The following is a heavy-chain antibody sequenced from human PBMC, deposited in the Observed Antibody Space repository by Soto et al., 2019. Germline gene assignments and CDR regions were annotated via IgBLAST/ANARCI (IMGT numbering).Heavy chain of an antibody. J-gene: IGHJ5*02. CDR1: GFTFSSYW. D-gene: IGHD6-13*01. CDR2: IKQDGSEK. V-gene: IGHV3-7*01. Sequence: GGSLRLSCAASGFTFSSYWMSWVRQAPGKGLEWVANIKQDGSEKYYVDSVKGRFTISRDNAKNSLYLQMNSLRAEDTAVYYCARVGGYGVSSWYGRYNWFDPWGQGTLVTVSS. CDR3: ARVGGYGVSSWYGRYNWFDP.